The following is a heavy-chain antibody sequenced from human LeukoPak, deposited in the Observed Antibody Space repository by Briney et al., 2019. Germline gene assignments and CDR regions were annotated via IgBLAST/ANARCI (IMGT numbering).Heavy chain of an antibody. Sequence: MTSETLSLTCTVSGGSISSYYWSWIRQPPGKGLEWIGYIYYSGSTNYNPSLKSRVTISVDTSKNQFSLKLSSVTAADTAVYYCARGPAGFDYWGQGTLVTVSS. CDR2: IYYSGST. CDR1: GGSISSYY. V-gene: IGHV4-59*01. CDR3: ARGPAGFDY. J-gene: IGHJ4*02.